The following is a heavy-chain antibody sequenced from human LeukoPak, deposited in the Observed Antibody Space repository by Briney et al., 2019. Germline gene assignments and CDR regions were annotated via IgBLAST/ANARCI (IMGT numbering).Heavy chain of an antibody. V-gene: IGHV1-69*13. J-gene: IGHJ4*02. CDR1: GYTFTSYG. CDR3: ARGGYYDSSGYENFDY. D-gene: IGHD3-22*01. CDR2: IIPIFGTA. Sequence: SVKVSCKASGYTFTSYGISWVRQAPGQGLEWMGGIIPIFGTANYAQKFQGRVTITADESTSTAYMELSSLRSEDTAVYYCARGGYYDSSGYENFDYWGQGTLVTVSS.